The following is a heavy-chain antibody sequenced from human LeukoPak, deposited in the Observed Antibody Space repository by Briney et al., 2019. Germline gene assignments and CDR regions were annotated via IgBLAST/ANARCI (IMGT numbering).Heavy chain of an antibody. CDR3: ARAPYYYDSSGYYAMYYYYYYMDV. V-gene: IGHV1-18*01. D-gene: IGHD3-22*01. J-gene: IGHJ6*03. CDR1: GYTFTSYG. CDR2: ISAYSGNT. Sequence: VSVKVSCKASGYTFTSYGISWVRQAPGQGLEWMGWISAYSGNTNYAQNLQGRVTMTTDTSTSTAYMELRSLRSDDTAVYYCARAPYYYDSSGYYAMYYYYYYMDVWGKGTTVTVSS.